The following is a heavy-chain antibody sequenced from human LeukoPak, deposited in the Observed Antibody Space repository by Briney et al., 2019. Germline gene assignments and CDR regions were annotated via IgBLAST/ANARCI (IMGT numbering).Heavy chain of an antibody. J-gene: IGHJ5*02. CDR3: VKEARGYSSSQNCFDP. V-gene: IGHV3-23*01. CDR1: GFTFSTYA. D-gene: IGHD6-13*01. Sequence: QPGGSLRLSCAASGFTFSTYAMSWVRQAPGKGLEWVSTISGSDGSTYYADSVKGRFTISRDNSKNTLFLQMNNLRPEDTAVYYCVKEARGYSSSQNCFDPWGQGTLVTVTS. CDR2: ISGSDGST.